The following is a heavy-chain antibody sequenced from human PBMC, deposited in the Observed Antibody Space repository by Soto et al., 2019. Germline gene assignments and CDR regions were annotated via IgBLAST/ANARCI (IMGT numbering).Heavy chain of an antibody. Sequence: SETLSLTCAVSGGSISSSDWWSWVSQPPGKGLEWVGEIHHSGSTNYNPSLKSRVTISVDKSEKQFSLNLNSVTAAGTAVYFCARSVSPWGHGTLVTVSS. CDR1: GGSISSSDW. V-gene: IGHV4-4*02. CDR2: IHHSGST. J-gene: IGHJ5*02. CDR3: ARSVSP.